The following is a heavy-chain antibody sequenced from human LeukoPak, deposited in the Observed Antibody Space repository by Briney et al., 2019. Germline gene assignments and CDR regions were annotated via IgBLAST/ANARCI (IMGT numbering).Heavy chain of an antibody. Sequence: ASVKVSCKASGYIFSNYDISWVRQAPGQGFEGMGWMNPNSGNTGYALEFQGRVTFTTDTSITTAYMEMSRVRSDDTAVYYCARAVRHQLLPDYWGQGTLVTVSS. V-gene: IGHV1-8*01. CDR3: ARAVRHQLLPDY. CDR1: GYIFSNYD. J-gene: IGHJ4*02. D-gene: IGHD2-2*01. CDR2: MNPNSGNT.